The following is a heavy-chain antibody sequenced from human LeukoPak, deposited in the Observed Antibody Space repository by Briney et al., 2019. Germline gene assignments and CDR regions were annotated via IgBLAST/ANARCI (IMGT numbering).Heavy chain of an antibody. Sequence: SETLSLTCTVSGGSISGSSYYWSWIRQPPGTGLEWIGYIYYSGSTNYNPSLKSRVTISVDTSKNQFSLKLSSVTAADTAVYYCARESFLLGYCSSTSCYAGYNWFDPWGQGTLVTVSS. V-gene: IGHV4-61*01. CDR3: ARESFLLGYCSSTSCYAGYNWFDP. J-gene: IGHJ5*02. CDR2: IYYSGST. CDR1: GGSISGSSYY. D-gene: IGHD2-2*01.